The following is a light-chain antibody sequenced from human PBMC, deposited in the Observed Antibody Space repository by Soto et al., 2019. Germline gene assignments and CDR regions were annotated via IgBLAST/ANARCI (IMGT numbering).Light chain of an antibody. J-gene: IGLJ1*01. CDR1: SSDVGGFNR. Sequence: SALTQPPSVSGSPGQSVAISCTGTSSDVGGFNRVSWYRQAPGTAPKLIIYDVSDRPSGVPDRFSGSKSGNTASLTISGLQAEDEADYYCNSYTTSNTYVFGTGTKV. CDR3: NSYTTSNTYV. V-gene: IGLV2-18*02. CDR2: DVS.